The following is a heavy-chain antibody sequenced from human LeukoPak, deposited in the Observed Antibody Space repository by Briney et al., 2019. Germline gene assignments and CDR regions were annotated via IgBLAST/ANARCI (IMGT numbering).Heavy chain of an antibody. D-gene: IGHD1-26*01. CDR2: INPSGGST. J-gene: IGHJ3*02. V-gene: IGHV1-46*03. Sequence: ASVKVSCKASGYTFTSYYMHWVRQAPGQGLEWMVIINPSGGSTSYAQNFQGRVTMTRDTSTSTVYMELSSLRSEDTAVYYCARGIVGATPAFDIWGQGTMVTVSS. CDR1: GYTFTSYY. CDR3: ARGIVGATPAFDI.